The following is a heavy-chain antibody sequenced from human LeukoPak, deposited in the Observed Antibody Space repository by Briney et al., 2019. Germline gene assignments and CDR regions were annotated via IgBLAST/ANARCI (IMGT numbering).Heavy chain of an antibody. CDR3: ARDPATMVRGVMNYFDY. D-gene: IGHD3-10*01. V-gene: IGHV3-33*01. CDR1: GFTFSSYG. CDR2: IWYDGSNK. Sequence: PGGSLRLSCAASGFTFSSYGMHWVRQAPGKGLEWVAVIWYDGSNKYYADSVKGRFTTSRDNSKNTLYLQMNSLRAEDTAVYYCARDPATMVRGVMNYFDYWGQGTLVTVSS. J-gene: IGHJ4*02.